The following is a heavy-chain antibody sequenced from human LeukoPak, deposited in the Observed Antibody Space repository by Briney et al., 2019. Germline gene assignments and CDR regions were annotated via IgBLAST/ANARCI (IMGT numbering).Heavy chain of an antibody. CDR3: ASRGRGHRNWYFDL. V-gene: IGHV3-66*01. CDR1: GFTFSSYA. D-gene: IGHD1-14*01. J-gene: IGHJ2*01. CDR2: TYGDGST. Sequence: SGGSLRLSCAASGFTFSSYAMTWVRQAPGKGLEWVSVTYGDGSTSYADSVKDRFTISRDISKNTFFLQMDNLRAEDTAVYYCASRGRGHRNWYFDLWGRGTLVTVSS.